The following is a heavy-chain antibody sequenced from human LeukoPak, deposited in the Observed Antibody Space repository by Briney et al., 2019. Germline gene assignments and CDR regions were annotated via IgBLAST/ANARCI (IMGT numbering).Heavy chain of an antibody. CDR2: MNPNSGNT. V-gene: IGHV1-8*01. D-gene: IGHD3-9*01. CDR3: ARGRRYFDWLPNNWFDP. J-gene: IGHJ5*02. Sequence: ASVKVSCKASGYTFTSYDINWVRQATGQGLEWMGWMNPNSGNTGYAQKFQGRVTMTRNTSISTAYMELSSLRSEDTAVYYCARGRRYFDWLPNNWFDPWGQGTLVTVSS. CDR1: GYTFTSYD.